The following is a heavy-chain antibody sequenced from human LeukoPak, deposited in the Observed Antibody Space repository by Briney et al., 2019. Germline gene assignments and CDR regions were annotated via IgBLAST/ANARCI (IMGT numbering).Heavy chain of an antibody. CDR3: AREVGYSSSYYGRFDP. CDR1: GYTFTSYG. J-gene: IGHJ5*02. D-gene: IGHD2-2*01. CDR2: INPNSGGT. V-gene: IGHV1-2*02. Sequence: ASVKVSCKASGYTFTSYGISWVRQAPGQGLEWMGWINPNSGGTNYARKFQGRVTMTRDTAISTFYMELSSLRSDDTAVYFCAREVGYSSSYYGRFDPWGQGTLVIVSS.